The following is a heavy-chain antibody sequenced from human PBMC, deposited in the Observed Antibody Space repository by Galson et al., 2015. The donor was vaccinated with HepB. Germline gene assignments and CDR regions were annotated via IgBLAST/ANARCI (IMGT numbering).Heavy chain of an antibody. Sequence: SVKDSCKAYGDTFSRYGISWVRQAPGQGLEWMGWISAYNGDTNYVEKVQGRVTMTTDTSTSTAYMEQRSLRSDDTAVYYCARDRQSMAVAGWGGFDYWGQGTLVTVSS. CDR3: ARDRQSMAVAGWGGFDY. CDR1: GDTFSRYG. CDR2: ISAYNGDT. J-gene: IGHJ4*02. V-gene: IGHV1-18*01. D-gene: IGHD6-19*01.